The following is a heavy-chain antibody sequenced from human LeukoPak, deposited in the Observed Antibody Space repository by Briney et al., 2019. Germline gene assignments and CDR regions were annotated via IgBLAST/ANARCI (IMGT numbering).Heavy chain of an antibody. CDR1: GFTFSSYA. D-gene: IGHD3-3*01. CDR2: ISGSGGST. Sequence: GGSLRLSCAASGFTFSSYAMSWVRQAPGRGLGWVSAISGSGGSTYYADSVKGRFTISRDNSKNTLYLQMNSLRAEDTAVYYCAKDRSDFRSGYYTFYFDYWGQGTLVTVSS. J-gene: IGHJ4*02. V-gene: IGHV3-23*01. CDR3: AKDRSDFRSGYYTFYFDY.